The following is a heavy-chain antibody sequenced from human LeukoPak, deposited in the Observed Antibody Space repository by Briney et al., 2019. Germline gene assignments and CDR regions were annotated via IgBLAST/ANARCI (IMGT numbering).Heavy chain of an antibody. Sequence: SETLSLTCAVYGGSFSGYYWSWIRQPPGKGLEWIGEINHSGSTNYNPSLKSRVTISVDTSKNQFSLKLSSVTAADTAVYYCARGGYYYDSSGQHYYFDYWGQGTLVTVSS. CDR1: GGSFSGYY. CDR3: ARGGYYYDSSGQHYYFDY. CDR2: INHSGST. V-gene: IGHV4-34*01. D-gene: IGHD3-22*01. J-gene: IGHJ4*02.